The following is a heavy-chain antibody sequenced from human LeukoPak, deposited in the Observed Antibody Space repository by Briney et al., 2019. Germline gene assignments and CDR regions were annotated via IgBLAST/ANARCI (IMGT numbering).Heavy chain of an antibody. V-gene: IGHV3-7*01. CDR3: ARDQGSSSWYSLYYYYYYMDV. D-gene: IGHD6-13*01. J-gene: IGHJ6*03. CDR1: GFTFSSYW. Sequence: GGSLRLSCAASGFTFSSYWMSWVRQAPGKGLEWVANIKQDGSEKYYVDSVKGRFTISRDNAKNSLYLQMNSLRAEDTAVYYCARDQGSSSWYSLYYYYYYMDVRGKGTTVTVSS. CDR2: IKQDGSEK.